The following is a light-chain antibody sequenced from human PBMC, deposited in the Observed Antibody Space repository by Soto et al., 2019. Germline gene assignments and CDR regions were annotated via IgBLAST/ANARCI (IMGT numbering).Light chain of an antibody. CDR1: IRNVGAYNL. CDR3: SAYRARSTVV. CDR2: DIR. Sequence: QSVLTQPPSVSGSPGQTITISCSGTIRNVGAYNLVQWYQQHPGTAPKLIIYDIRNRPSGISSRFSGSRSGNTASLTISGLQPEDEGDYYCSAYRARSTVVFGGGTKLTVL. V-gene: IGLV2-14*03. J-gene: IGLJ3*02.